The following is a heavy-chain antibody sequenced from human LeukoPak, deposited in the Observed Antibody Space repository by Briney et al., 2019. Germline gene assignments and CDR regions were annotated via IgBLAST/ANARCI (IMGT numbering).Heavy chain of an antibody. CDR3: ARDDHWGIAAAGVYYGMDV. D-gene: IGHD6-13*01. Sequence: QPGGSLRLSCAASGFTFSSYAMSWVRQAPGKGLEWVSGLRGSGDSANYADSVKGRFTISRDNSKNSLYLQMNSLRAEDTAVYYCARDDHWGIAAAGVYYGMDVWGQGTTVTVSS. CDR2: LRGSGDSA. CDR1: GFTFSSYA. V-gene: IGHV3-23*01. J-gene: IGHJ6*02.